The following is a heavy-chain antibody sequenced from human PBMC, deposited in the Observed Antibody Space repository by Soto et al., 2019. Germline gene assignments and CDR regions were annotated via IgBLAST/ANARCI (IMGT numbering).Heavy chain of an antibody. D-gene: IGHD7-27*01. CDR3: VRRAKTATTNWGAFDV. CDR1: GFTFSSFV. CDR2: VSRGGDVS. J-gene: IGHJ3*01. V-gene: IGHV3-23*01. Sequence: EVQLLESGGGLVQPGGSLRLSCAASGFTFSSFVMNWVRQAPGKGLEWVSTVSRGGDVSHYTDSVKGRFTISRDNSRRTLHLQMDSLRAEDAAVYFCVRRAKTATTNWGAFDVWGQGTVVTVSS.